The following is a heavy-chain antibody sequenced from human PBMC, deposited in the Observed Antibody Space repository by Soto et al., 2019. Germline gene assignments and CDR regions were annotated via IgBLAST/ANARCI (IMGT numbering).Heavy chain of an antibody. CDR3: ARETLIAVAGS. J-gene: IGHJ4*02. CDR1: GFTFSSYA. D-gene: IGHD6-19*01. Sequence: PGRSLRLSCAASGFTFSSYAMHWVRQAPGKGLEWVAVISYDGSNKYYADSVKGRFTISRDNSKNTLYLQMNSLRAEDTAVYYCARETLIAVAGSWGQGTLVTVSS. CDR2: ISYDGSNK. V-gene: IGHV3-30-3*01.